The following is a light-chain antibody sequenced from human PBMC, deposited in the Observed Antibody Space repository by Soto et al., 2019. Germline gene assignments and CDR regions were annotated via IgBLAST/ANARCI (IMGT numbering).Light chain of an antibody. CDR1: QSVSSSY. CDR2: AAS. V-gene: IGKV3-20*01. J-gene: IGKJ4*01. Sequence: EIVLTQSPGTLSLSPGERATLSCRASQSVSSSYLAWCQQKPGQAPRLLIYAASSRATGIPDRFSGSGSGTDFTLTISRLEPEDFAVYYCQQYGDSFTFGGGTKVEIK. CDR3: QQYGDSFT.